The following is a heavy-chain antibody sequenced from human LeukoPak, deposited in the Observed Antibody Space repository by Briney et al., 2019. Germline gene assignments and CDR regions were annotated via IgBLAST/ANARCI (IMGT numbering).Heavy chain of an antibody. J-gene: IGHJ5*02. CDR1: GSSFSSYA. V-gene: IGHV3-23*01. CDR2: TSAGGSST. Sequence: GGSLRLSCAASGSSFSSYAMHWVRQAPGKGLEWVSTTSAGGSSTYYADSVKGRFTISRDNSKNTFYLQMNRLRAEDTAAYYCAKGGYCSSSSCYYGWFEPWGQGTLVTVSS. D-gene: IGHD2-2*01. CDR3: AKGGYCSSSSCYYGWFEP.